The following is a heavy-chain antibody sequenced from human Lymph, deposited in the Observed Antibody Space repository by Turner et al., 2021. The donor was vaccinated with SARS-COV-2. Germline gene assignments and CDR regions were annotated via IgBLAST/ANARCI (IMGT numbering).Heavy chain of an antibody. Sequence: QVQLVASGGGVVQPGRSLRLSCAASGFTLSSYAMHWVRQAPGKGLEWVAFISYDGSDKYYADSVKGRFTFSRDNSKNTLYLQMNSLRAEDTAVYYCARDRDSSGWVDYWGQGTLVTVSS. D-gene: IGHD3-22*01. CDR1: GFTLSSYA. CDR3: ARDRDSSGWVDY. J-gene: IGHJ4*02. V-gene: IGHV3-30*04. CDR2: ISYDGSDK.